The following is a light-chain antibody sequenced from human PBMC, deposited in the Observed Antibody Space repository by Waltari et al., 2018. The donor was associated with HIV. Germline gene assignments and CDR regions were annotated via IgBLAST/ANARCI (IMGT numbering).Light chain of an antibody. CDR1: QIIENW. J-gene: IGKJ2*01. V-gene: IGKV1-5*03. CDR3: QQYNSHSYT. Sequence: DVQMTQSPATLSASVGDRVSITCRASQIIENWFAWYQQKPGQPPELLIYKTSYLQSGVPTRFSGSGSGADFTLTIDGLQPEDFATYYCQQYNSHSYTFGQGTKLEIK. CDR2: KTS.